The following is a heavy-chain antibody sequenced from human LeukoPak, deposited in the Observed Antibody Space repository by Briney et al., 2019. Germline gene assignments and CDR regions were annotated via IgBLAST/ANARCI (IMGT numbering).Heavy chain of an antibody. CDR1: GYTFTGHY. CDR3: ARDLNDGDGYNPYFDY. D-gene: IGHD5-24*01. CDR2: INPNSGGT. Sequence: ASVKVSCKASGYTFTGHYMHWVRQAPGQGLEWMGWINPNSGGTNYAQKFQGRVTMTRDTSISTAYMELSRLRSDDTAVYYCARDLNDGDGYNPYFDYWGQGTLVTVSS. J-gene: IGHJ4*02. V-gene: IGHV1-2*02.